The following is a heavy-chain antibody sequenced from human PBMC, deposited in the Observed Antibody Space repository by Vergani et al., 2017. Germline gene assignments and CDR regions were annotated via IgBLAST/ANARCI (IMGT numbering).Heavy chain of an antibody. J-gene: IGHJ5*02. CDR3: ARGGGKEVVPGAALNWFDP. CDR1: GGSISSSSYY. D-gene: IGHD2-2*01. CDR2: IYYRGST. V-gene: IGHV4-39*07. Sequence: QLQLRESGPGLVKPSETLYLTCTVSGGSISSSSYYWGWIRQPPGKGLEWIGSIYYRGSTNYNPSLRRRVNISVDTSKNQFSLKLSSVTAADTAVYYCARGGGKEVVPGAALNWFDPWGQGTLVTVSS.